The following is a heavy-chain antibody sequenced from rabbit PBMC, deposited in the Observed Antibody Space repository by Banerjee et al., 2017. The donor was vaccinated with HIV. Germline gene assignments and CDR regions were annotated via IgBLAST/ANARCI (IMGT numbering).Heavy chain of an antibody. CDR2: IRTGSGST. V-gene: IGHV1S45*01. J-gene: IGHJ4*01. CDR1: GLDFSSNYW. CDR3: ARHSNEIGDGGDL. Sequence: QEQLVESGGGLVQPEGSLTLTCKASGLDFSSNYWICWVRQAPGKGLEWIGCIRTGSGSTFYTSWAKGRFTISKTSSTTVTLQMTSLTAADTATYFCARHSNEIGDGGDLWGPGTLVTVS. D-gene: IGHD2-1*01.